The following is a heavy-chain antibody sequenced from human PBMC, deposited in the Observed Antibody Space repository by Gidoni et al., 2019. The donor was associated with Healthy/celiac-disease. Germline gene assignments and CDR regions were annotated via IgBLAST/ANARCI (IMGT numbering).Heavy chain of an antibody. V-gene: IGHV3-30-3*01. J-gene: IGHJ3*02. D-gene: IGHD3-10*01. CDR1: GFPFSSYA. CDR2: ISYDGSNK. CDR3: ARDQAYYGSGSSDAFDI. Sequence: QVQLVSSGGGVVQPGRSLRLSCAAAGFPFSSYAMHWVRQAPGKGLEWVAVISYDGSNKYYADSVKGRFTISRDNSKNTLYLQMNSLRAEDTAVYYCARDQAYYGSGSSDAFDIWGQGTMVTVSS.